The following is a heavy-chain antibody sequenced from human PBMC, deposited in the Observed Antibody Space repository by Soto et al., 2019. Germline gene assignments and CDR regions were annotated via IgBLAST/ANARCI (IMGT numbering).Heavy chain of an antibody. Sequence: GGSLRLSCAASGFTFSSYWMSWVRQAPGKGLEWVANIKQDGSEKYYVDSVKGRFTISRDNAKNSLYLQMNSLRAEDTAVYYCARDRRGYCSGGSCSSNWFDPWGQGTLVTVSS. CDR1: GFTFSSYW. D-gene: IGHD2-15*01. V-gene: IGHV3-7*01. CDR3: ARDRRGYCSGGSCSSNWFDP. CDR2: IKQDGSEK. J-gene: IGHJ5*02.